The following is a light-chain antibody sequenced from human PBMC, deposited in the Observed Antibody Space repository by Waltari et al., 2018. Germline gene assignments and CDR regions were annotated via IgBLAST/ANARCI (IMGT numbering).Light chain of an antibody. V-gene: IGKV3-15*01. J-gene: IGKJ1*01. Sequence: EIVMTQSPFTLSVSPGERATLSCRASQSVASRLAWYKQTPGQAPSLLIYSASTRATGVPDRFSGSGSGTEFTLTISSLQSEDFGIYYCQHYGDWPPQWTFGQGTKVEIK. CDR1: QSVASR. CDR2: SAS. CDR3: QHYGDWPPQWT.